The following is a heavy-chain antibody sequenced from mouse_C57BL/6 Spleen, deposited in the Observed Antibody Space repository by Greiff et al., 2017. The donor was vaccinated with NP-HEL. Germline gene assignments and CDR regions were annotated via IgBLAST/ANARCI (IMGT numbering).Heavy chain of an antibody. J-gene: IGHJ4*01. CDR1: GFTFSSYG. CDR3: ARHATVVPPYVMDY. V-gene: IGHV5-6*01. Sequence: EVQGVESGGDLVKPGGSLKLSCAASGFTFSSYGMSWVRQTPDKRLEWVATISSGGSYTYYPDSVKGRFTISRDNAKNTLYLQMSSLKSEDTAMYYCARHATVVPPYVMDYWGQGTSVTVSS. D-gene: IGHD1-1*01. CDR2: ISSGGSYT.